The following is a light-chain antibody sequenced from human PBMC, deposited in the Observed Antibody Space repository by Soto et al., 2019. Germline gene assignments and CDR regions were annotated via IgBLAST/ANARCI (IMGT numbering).Light chain of an antibody. CDR3: AAWDDSLKGL. CDR2: SNN. CDR1: SSNIGSNT. J-gene: IGLJ2*01. Sequence: QAVVTQPPSASGTPGQRVTISCSGSSSNIGSNTVNWYQQLPGTAPKLLIYSNNQRPSGVPDRFSGSKSGTSASLAISWLQSEDGADYYCAAWDDSLKGLFGGGTKVTVL. V-gene: IGLV1-44*01.